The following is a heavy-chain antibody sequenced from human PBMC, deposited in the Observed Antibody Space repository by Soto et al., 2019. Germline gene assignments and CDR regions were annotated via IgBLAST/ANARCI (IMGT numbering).Heavy chain of an antibody. V-gene: IGHV3-23*01. Sequence: EVQLLESGGGLVQPGGSLRLSCAASGFTFNNYAMTWVRQAPGKGLEWDSAISGGGDTTPYADSVKGRFTVSRDGSKNTLYLQMSSLRAEDTALYYCAKGRGGSGSLTPRVDFWGQGTLVTVSS. J-gene: IGHJ4*02. CDR2: ISGGGDTT. CDR1: GFTFNNYA. D-gene: IGHD3-10*01. CDR3: AKGRGGSGSLTPRVDF.